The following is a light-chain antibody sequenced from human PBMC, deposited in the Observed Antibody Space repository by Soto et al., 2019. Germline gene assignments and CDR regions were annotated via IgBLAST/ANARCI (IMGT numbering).Light chain of an antibody. V-gene: IGKV1-12*01. CDR1: QGINNW. CDR2: AAS. CDR3: QQYNNWPYT. J-gene: IGKJ2*01. Sequence: DIQMTQSPSSVSASVGDTVTITCRASQGINNWLAWYQQKPGKAPKLLIYAASSLQSGVPSRFSGSGSGTDFTLTISSLQSEDFAVYYCQQYNNWPYTFGQGTKLEIK.